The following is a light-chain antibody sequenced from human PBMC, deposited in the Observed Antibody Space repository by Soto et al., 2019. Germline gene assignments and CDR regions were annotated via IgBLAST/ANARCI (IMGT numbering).Light chain of an antibody. V-gene: IGKV3-15*01. CDR1: KSVTNK. Sequence: PATVSVSRGEMRRVWCWASKSVTNKLAXYXXRXGXXXRXXXYDASTRATGVPATFSGSGYGTDFTLTISSLQSEDLGVYYCLQYHYWPWPFGQGNKVDIK. J-gene: IGKJ1*01. CDR2: DAS. CDR3: LQYHYWPWP.